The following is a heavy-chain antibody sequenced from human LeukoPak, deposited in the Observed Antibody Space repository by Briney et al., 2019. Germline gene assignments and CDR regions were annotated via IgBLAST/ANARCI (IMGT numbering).Heavy chain of an antibody. CDR3: ASRRDGYNYFDY. J-gene: IGHJ4*02. CDR2: ISWNSGSI. D-gene: IGHD5-24*01. Sequence: GRSLRLSCAASGFTFDDYAMHWVRQAPGKGLEWVSGISWNSGSIGYADSVKGRFTISRDNAKNSLYLQMNSLRAEDTALYYCASRRDGYNYFDYWGQGTLVTVSS. V-gene: IGHV3-9*01. CDR1: GFTFDDYA.